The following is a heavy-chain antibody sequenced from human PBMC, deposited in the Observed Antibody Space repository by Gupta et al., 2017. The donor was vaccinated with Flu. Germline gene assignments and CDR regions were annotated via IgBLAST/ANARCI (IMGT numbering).Heavy chain of an antibody. J-gene: IGHJ5*02. V-gene: IGHV4-34*01. D-gene: IGHD2-2*01. Sequence: GSTNYNPSLKSRVTISVDTSKNQFSLNLRSVTAADTAMYYCARVRYQLLMSPWGQGTQVTVSS. CDR3: ARVRYQLLMSP. CDR2: GST.